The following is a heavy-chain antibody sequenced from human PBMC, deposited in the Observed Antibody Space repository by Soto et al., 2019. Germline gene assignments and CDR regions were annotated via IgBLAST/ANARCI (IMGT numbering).Heavy chain of an antibody. D-gene: IGHD6-6*01. CDR2: INPSGGST. Sequence: GASVKGSCKASGYTFTSHYMHWGRQAPGQGLEWMGIINPSGGSTSYAQKFQDRVTMTRDTSTSTVYMELSSLRSEDTAVYYCARASEGIAARPESDYWGQGTLVTVSS. CDR3: ARASEGIAARPESDY. J-gene: IGHJ4*02. CDR1: GYTFTSHY. V-gene: IGHV1-46*03.